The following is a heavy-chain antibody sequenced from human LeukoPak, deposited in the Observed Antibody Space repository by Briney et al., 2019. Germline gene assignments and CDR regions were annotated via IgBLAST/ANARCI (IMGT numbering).Heavy chain of an antibody. D-gene: IGHD3-22*01. Sequence: GGSLRLSCAASGFTFSNAWMSWVRQAPGKGLEWVGRIKSKTDGGTTDYAAPVKGRFTISRDDSKNTLYLQMNSLKTEDTAVYYCTTGRYYDSTYLATDYWGQGTLVTVSS. CDR2: IKSKTDGGTT. V-gene: IGHV3-15*01. CDR1: GFTFSNAW. J-gene: IGHJ4*02. CDR3: TTGRYYDSTYLATDY.